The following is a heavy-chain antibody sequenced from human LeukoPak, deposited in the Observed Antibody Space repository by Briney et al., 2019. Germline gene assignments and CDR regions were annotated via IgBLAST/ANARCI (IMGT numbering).Heavy chain of an antibody. CDR2: IYRGGST. D-gene: IGHD2/OR15-2a*01. CDR3: ARSMEASSYYYGMDV. V-gene: IGHV3-66*01. J-gene: IGHJ6*02. CDR1: GFTFSAYA. Sequence: GGSLRLSCEASGFTFSAYAMTWVRQAPGKGLEWVSVIYRGGSTDYADSVKGRFTISRDNSKNTLYLQMNSLRAEDTAVYYCARSMEASSYYYGMDVWGQGTTVTVCS.